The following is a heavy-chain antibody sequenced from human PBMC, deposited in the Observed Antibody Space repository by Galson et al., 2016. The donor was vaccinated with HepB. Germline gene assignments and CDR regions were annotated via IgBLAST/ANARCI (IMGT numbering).Heavy chain of an antibody. CDR3: ARFPFGTTYDY. V-gene: IGHV3-7*03. CDR2: IKQDESEN. Sequence: SLRLSCAASGFTFTSYWMSWVRQTPGKGLEWVANIKQDESENYYVDSVKGRFTISRDNSKNSLFLQMNSLRAEDTCIYYFARFPFGTTYDYWGQGALGTVSS. J-gene: IGHJ4*02. CDR1: GFTFTSYW. D-gene: IGHD1-1*01.